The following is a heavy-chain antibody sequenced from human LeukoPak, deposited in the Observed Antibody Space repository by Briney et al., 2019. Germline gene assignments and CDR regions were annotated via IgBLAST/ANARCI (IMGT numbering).Heavy chain of an antibody. V-gene: IGHV3-30*04. Sequence: PGGSLRLSCAASGFTFSSYAMHWVYQAPGKGLEWVAVISYDGSNKYYADFVKGRFTISRDNSKNTLYLQMNSLRAEDTAVYYCARVPGEDRFLEWSISSYYMDVWGKGTTVTVSS. CDR1: GFTFSSYA. CDR2: ISYDGSNK. CDR3: ARVPGEDRFLEWSISSYYMDV. J-gene: IGHJ6*03. D-gene: IGHD3-3*01.